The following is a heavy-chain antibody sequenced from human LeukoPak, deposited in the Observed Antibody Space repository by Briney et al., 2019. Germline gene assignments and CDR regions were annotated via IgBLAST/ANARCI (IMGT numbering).Heavy chain of an antibody. J-gene: IGHJ2*01. CDR3: ARPRHPPWYSSGWHNWYFDL. CDR2: IYCSGST. D-gene: IGHD6-19*01. CDR1: GGSISSYY. Sequence: TSETLSLTCTDSGGSISSYYWSWIRQPPGKGLEWLGYIYCSGSTNYNPSLKSRATISVDTSKNQFSLKLSSVTAADTAVYYCARPRHPPWYSSGWHNWYFDLWGRGTLVTVSS. V-gene: IGHV4-59*08.